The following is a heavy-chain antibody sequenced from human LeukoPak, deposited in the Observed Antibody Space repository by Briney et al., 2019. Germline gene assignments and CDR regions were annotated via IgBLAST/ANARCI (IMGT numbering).Heavy chain of an antibody. CDR3: AIGGCSSTSCYVGGMDV. V-gene: IGHV3-66*01. Sequence: PGGSLRLSCAASGFTVSSNYMSWVRQAPGKGLEWVSVIYSGGSTYYADSVKGRFTISRDNSKNTLYLQMNSLRAEDTAAYYCAIGGCSSTSCYVGGMDVWGQGTTVTVSS. CDR1: GFTVSSNY. CDR2: IYSGGST. D-gene: IGHD2-2*01. J-gene: IGHJ6*02.